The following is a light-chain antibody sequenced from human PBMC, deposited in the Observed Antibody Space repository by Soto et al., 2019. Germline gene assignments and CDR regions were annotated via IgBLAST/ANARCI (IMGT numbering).Light chain of an antibody. Sequence: DIVMIQSPDSLAVSLGERATINCKSSQSVLYSSNNKNYLAWYQQKPGQSPKLLIYWASTRESGVPDRFSGSGSGTDFTLTISSLQAEHVAVYYCQQYYSTPRTFGQGTKVEIK. CDR2: WAS. CDR1: QSVLYSSNNKNY. J-gene: IGKJ1*01. V-gene: IGKV4-1*01. CDR3: QQYYSTPRT.